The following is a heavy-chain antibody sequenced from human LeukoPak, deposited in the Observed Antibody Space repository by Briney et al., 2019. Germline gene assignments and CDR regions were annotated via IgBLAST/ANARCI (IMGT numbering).Heavy chain of an antibody. V-gene: IGHV4-59*01. Sequence: PSETLSLTCTVSGGSISSYYWSWIRQPPGKGLEWIGYIYYSGSTNYNPSLKSRVTISVETSKNLFSLKLSSVTAADTAVYYCARLTGYMIEHYFDYWGQGTLVTVSS. D-gene: IGHD3-22*01. CDR3: ARLTGYMIEHYFDY. J-gene: IGHJ4*02. CDR2: IYYSGST. CDR1: GGSISSYY.